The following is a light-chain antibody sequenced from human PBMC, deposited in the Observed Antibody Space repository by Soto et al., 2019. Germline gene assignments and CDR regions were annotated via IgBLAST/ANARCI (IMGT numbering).Light chain of an antibody. CDR1: QDISHF. CDR2: ATS. CDR3: QKYNSAPQT. J-gene: IGKJ1*01. Sequence: DIQMTQSPSSLSASVGDRVTITCRARQDISHFLAWFQQKPGKVPKLLIYATSTLQSGVPSRFSGSRSGTDFTLTINSLQPEDFATYDCQKYNSAPQTFGQGTKVEIK. V-gene: IGKV1-27*01.